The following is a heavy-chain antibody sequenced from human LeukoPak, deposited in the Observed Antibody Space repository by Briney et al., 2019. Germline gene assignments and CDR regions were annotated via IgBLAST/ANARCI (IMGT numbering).Heavy chain of an antibody. J-gene: IGHJ4*02. CDR1: GFTFSIYA. V-gene: IGHV3-23*01. CDR3: AKERDYYDSSGYFDF. D-gene: IGHD3-22*01. CDR2: ISSRGTST. Sequence: PGGSLRLSCAASGFTFSIYAMSWVRQAPGKGLEWVSAISSRGTSTYYADSVSGQFTISRDDSKNTLYLQMNSLRAEDTAVYYCAKERDYYDSSGYFDFWGQGTLVTVSS.